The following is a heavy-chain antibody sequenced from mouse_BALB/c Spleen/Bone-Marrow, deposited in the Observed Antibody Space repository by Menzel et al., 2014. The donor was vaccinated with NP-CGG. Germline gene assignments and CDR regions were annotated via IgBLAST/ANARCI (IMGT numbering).Heavy chain of an antibody. CDR1: GFTFTSYY. CDR2: INPSNGGT. Sequence: QVQLQQSGAELVKPGASVKLFCKASGFTFTSYYMYWVKQRPGQGLEWIGEINPSNGGTNFNEKFKSKATLTVDKSSSTAYMQLSSLTSEDSAVYYCTREGDSPFAYWGQGTLVTVSA. D-gene: IGHD2-13*01. V-gene: IGHV1S81*02. J-gene: IGHJ3*01. CDR3: TREGDSPFAY.